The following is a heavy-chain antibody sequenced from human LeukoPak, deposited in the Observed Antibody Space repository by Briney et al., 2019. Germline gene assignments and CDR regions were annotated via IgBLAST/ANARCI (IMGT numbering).Heavy chain of an antibody. CDR1: KFIVSDNC. Sequence: GGSLRLSCVGSKFIVSDNCMSWVRQAPGKGLEWVGRIKSKTDGGTTDYAAPVKGRFTISRDDSKNTLYPQMNSLKTEDTAVYYCTTDRPPVTTSSYYFDYWGQGTLVTVSS. J-gene: IGHJ4*02. CDR2: IKSKTDGGTT. V-gene: IGHV3-15*01. CDR3: TTDRPPVTTSSYYFDY. D-gene: IGHD4-17*01.